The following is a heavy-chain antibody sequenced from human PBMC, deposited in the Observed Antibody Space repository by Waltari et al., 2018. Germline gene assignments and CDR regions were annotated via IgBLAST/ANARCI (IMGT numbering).Heavy chain of an antibody. D-gene: IGHD1-26*01. V-gene: IGHV1-69*08. CDR3: ARDRGIVGAPGWFDP. CDR1: GGTFSSYA. J-gene: IGHJ5*02. CDR2: IIPIFGTA. Sequence: QVQLVQSGAEVKKPGSSVKVSCKASGGTFSSYAISWVRQAPRQGLEWMGRIIPIFGTANYAQKFQGRVTITADKSTSTAYMELSSLRSEDTAVYYCARDRGIVGAPGWFDPWGQGTLVTVSS.